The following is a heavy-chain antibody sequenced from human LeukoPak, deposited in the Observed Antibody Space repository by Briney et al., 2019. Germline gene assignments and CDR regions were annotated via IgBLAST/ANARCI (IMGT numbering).Heavy chain of an antibody. CDR3: ARASVELGGLDAFDI. Sequence: PGGSLRLSXAASGFTFDDYGMSWVRQAPGKGLEWVSGINWNGGSTGYADSVKGRFTISRDNAKNSLYLQMDSLRAEDTALYYCARASVELGGLDAFDIWGQGTMVTVSS. D-gene: IGHD7-27*01. J-gene: IGHJ3*02. V-gene: IGHV3-20*04. CDR2: INWNGGST. CDR1: GFTFDDYG.